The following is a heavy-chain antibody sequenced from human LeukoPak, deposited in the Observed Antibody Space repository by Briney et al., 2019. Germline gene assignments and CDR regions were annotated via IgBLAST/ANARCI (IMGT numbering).Heavy chain of an antibody. CDR2: IKSKTDAGTT. CDR3: TPGCSGGYSYGHYFDY. D-gene: IGHD5-18*01. Sequence: GGALRLSCAPPGLTFSNAWMSWVRQAPGNEREWACPIKSKTDAGTTEYAALVKGRFTISRDDSKNTLYLQMNSLKTEDTAVYYCTPGCSGGYSYGHYFDYWGQGTLVTVSP. V-gene: IGHV3-15*01. J-gene: IGHJ4*02. CDR1: GLTFSNAW.